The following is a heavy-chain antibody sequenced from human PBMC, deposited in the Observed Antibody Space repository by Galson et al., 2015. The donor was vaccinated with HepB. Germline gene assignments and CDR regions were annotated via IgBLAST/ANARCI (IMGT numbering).Heavy chain of an antibody. CDR2: ISSEGRRK. D-gene: IGHD3-3*01. Sequence: SLRLSCAASGFTFSSYGMHWVRQAPGKGLEWVAVISSEGRRKYYADSVKGRFTISRDNSKNSLYLQMNSLRAEDTAVYYCAKGFRSRVMHVWGQGTTVTVFS. CDR3: AKGFRSRVMHV. V-gene: IGHV3-30*18. CDR1: GFTFSSYG. J-gene: IGHJ6*02.